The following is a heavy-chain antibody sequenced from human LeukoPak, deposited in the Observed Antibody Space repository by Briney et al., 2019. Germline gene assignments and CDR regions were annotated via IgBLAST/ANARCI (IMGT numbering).Heavy chain of an antibody. CDR2: IKSKTDSGTT. Sequence: GGSLRLSCAASGFTFSNAWMSWVRQAPGKGLEWVGRIKSKTDSGTTDYAAPVKGRFTISRDDSKNTLYLQMNSLKTEDTAVYYCTTGYCSGGSCYSSYFDYWGQGTLVTVSS. V-gene: IGHV3-15*01. D-gene: IGHD2-15*01. J-gene: IGHJ4*02. CDR3: TTGYCSGGSCYSSYFDY. CDR1: GFTFSNAW.